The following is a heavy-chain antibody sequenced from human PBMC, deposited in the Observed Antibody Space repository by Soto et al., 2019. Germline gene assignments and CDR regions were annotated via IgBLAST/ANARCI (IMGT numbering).Heavy chain of an antibody. J-gene: IGHJ4*02. CDR2: ISQSGNT. V-gene: IGHV4-34*01. CDR1: SGSFSGYY. Sequence: SETLSLTCSIYSGSFSGYYWSWIRQPPGKGLEWIGEISQSGNTNYSPSLKSRVSISIDKSKKQFSLNLASVSAADTAVYYCARAPKVSGSSQTRPDFWGQGTLVTV. CDR3: ARAPKVSGSSQTRPDF. D-gene: IGHD6-6*01.